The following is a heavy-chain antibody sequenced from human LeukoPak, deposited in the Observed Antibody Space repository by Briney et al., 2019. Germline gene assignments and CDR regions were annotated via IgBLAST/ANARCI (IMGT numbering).Heavy chain of an antibody. D-gene: IGHD1-14*01. V-gene: IGHV3-7*01. CDR3: ARDGFYYYYYMDV. CDR2: IKQDGSEK. J-gene: IGHJ6*03. CDR1: GFTFSSYW. Sequence: GGSPRLSCAVSGFTFSSYWMSWVRQAPGKGLEWVANIKQDGSEKYYVDSVKGRFTISRDNAKNSLYLQMNSLRAEDTAVYYCARDGFYYYYYMDVWGKGTTVTVSS.